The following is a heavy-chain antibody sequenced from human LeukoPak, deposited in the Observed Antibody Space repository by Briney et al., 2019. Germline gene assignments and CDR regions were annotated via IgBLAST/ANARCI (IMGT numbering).Heavy chain of an antibody. Sequence: KPGESLKISCKGSGYKFTSYWIGWVRQMPGKGLEWMGIIYPGDSDTRCSPSFQGQVTTSADKSISTAYLQWSSLKASDTAMYYCARTPELGDENWYFDLWGRGTLVTVSS. CDR3: ARTPELGDENWYFDL. CDR2: IYPGDSDT. V-gene: IGHV5-51*03. CDR1: GYKFTSYW. J-gene: IGHJ2*01. D-gene: IGHD7-27*01.